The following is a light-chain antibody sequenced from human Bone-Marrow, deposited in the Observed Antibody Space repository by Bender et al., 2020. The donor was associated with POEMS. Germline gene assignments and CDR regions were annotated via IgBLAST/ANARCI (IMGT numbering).Light chain of an antibody. CDR3: CSYTSTSTLV. V-gene: IGLV2-14*01. CDR2: EVS. Sequence: QSALTQPASVSGSHGQSITISCTGTSTDVGGYTYVSWYQQHPGKAPKLMIYEVSTRASGVSNRFSGSKSANTASLTISGLQAEDEADYFCCSYTSTSTLVFGGGTKVTVL. CDR1: STDVGGYTY. J-gene: IGLJ3*02.